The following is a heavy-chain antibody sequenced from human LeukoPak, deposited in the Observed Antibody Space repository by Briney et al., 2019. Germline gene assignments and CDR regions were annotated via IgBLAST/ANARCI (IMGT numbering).Heavy chain of an antibody. CDR1: GFSFNKVG. Sequence: GGSLRLSCAATGFSFNKVGMNWVRQAPGKGLEWVGRIKSTDDGGTIDYAAPVKGRFTISRDDSKNTLYVQMNSLKTEDTALYYCTTGQSSGWYDYWGQGTLVTVSS. CDR2: IKSTDDGGTI. CDR3: TTGQSSGWYDY. D-gene: IGHD6-19*01. J-gene: IGHJ4*02. V-gene: IGHV3-15*07.